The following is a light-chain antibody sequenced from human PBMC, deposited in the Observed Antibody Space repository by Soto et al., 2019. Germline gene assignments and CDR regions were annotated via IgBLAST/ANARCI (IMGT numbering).Light chain of an antibody. CDR2: SAS. J-gene: IGKJ2*01. CDR3: QQFHISPYA. V-gene: IGKV3-20*01. Sequence: EIVLTQSPGSLSLSPGERATLSCRASQSLSSSYIAWYQQKPGQAPRLLISSASSRATGIPDRFSGSGSGTDFTLTISRLEPEDFAVYHCQQFHISPYAFGQGTKLEIK. CDR1: QSLSSSY.